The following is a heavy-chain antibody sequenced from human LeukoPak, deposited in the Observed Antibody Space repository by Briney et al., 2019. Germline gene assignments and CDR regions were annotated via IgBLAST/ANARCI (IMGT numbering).Heavy chain of an antibody. Sequence: ASETLSLTCTVSGGSVSSGSYYWRWIRQPPGKGLEWIGYIYYSGSTNYNPSLKSRVTISVDTSKNQFSLKLSSVTAADTAVYYCARDRKGYCSGGSSYSTHLHYYYGMDVWGQGTTVTVSS. J-gene: IGHJ6*02. CDR3: ARDRKGYCSGGSSYSTHLHYYYGMDV. D-gene: IGHD2-15*01. CDR1: GGSVSSGSYY. V-gene: IGHV4-61*01. CDR2: IYYSGST.